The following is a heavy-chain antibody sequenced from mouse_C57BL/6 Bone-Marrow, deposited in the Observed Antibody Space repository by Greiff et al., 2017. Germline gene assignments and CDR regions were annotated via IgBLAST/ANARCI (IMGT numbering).Heavy chain of an antibody. V-gene: IGHV1-4*01. Sequence: QVPLQQSGAELARPGASVKVSCKASGYPFTSYTIHWVKQRPGQGLEWIGNINPSSGFSKYNQKFKDKATLTPDKASSTAYMQVSSLTSEESAVYYCARGYSNYGGVFFAYWGQGTLVTVSA. D-gene: IGHD2-5*01. J-gene: IGHJ3*01. CDR2: INPSSGFS. CDR3: ARGYSNYGGVFFAY. CDR1: GYPFTSYT.